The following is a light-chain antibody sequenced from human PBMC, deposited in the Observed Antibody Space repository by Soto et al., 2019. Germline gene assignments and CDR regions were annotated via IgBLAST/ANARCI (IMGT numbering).Light chain of an antibody. Sequence: DIQMTQSPSSLSASIGDRVTIACRASQGINNYLAWYQQNPGKVPNLLIYDASTLQSGVPSRFSGSGSGTDVTLTISSLQPEDVATYFCQNYDNVPVIFGPGTKVDIK. CDR1: QGINNY. J-gene: IGKJ3*01. CDR2: DAS. CDR3: QNYDNVPVI. V-gene: IGKV1-27*01.